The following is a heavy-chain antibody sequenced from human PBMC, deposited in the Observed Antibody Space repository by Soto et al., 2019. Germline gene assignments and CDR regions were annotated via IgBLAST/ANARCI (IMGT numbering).Heavy chain of an antibody. CDR2: MYYSGSF. J-gene: IGHJ5*02. V-gene: IGHV4-31*03. CDR1: GGSISGGGSY. Sequence: SETLSLTCTVSGGSISGGGSYWSWIRQRPGKGLEWIGYMYYSGSFYYNPSLKSRVTISSDTSKNQFSLNLSSVTAADTAVYYCASQIFGVVITWDPWFDPWGQGTLVTVSS. CDR3: ASQIFGVVITWDPWFDP. D-gene: IGHD3-3*01.